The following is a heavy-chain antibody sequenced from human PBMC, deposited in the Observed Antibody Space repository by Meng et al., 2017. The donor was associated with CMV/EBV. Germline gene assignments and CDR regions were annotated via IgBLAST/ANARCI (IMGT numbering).Heavy chain of an antibody. CDR3: LLVFGRGVIDY. D-gene: IGHD3-3*02. CDR2: IYSGGST. V-gene: IGHV3-66*01. J-gene: IGHJ4*02. Sequence: VQLVGAGGGLVQPGGSLRLSCAASGFTVSSNYISWVRQAPGKGLEWVSVIYSGGSTYYADSVKGRFTISRDNSKNTLYLQMNSLRAEDTAVYYCLLVFGRGVIDYWGQGTLVTVSS. CDR1: GFTVSSNY.